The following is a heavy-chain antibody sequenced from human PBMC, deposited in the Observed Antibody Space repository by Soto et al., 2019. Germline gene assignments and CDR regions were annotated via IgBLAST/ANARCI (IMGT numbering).Heavy chain of an antibody. CDR1: GYSFTSYW. CDR3: AIGEGAVAGTNYYYGMDV. J-gene: IGHJ6*02. CDR2: IYPGDSDT. Sequence: GESLKISCKGSGYSFTSYWIGWVRQMPGKGLEWMGIIYPGDSDTRYSPSFQGQVTNSADKSISTAYLQWSSLKASDTAMYYFAIGEGAVAGTNYYYGMDVWGQGTTVTVSS. D-gene: IGHD6-19*01. V-gene: IGHV5-51*01.